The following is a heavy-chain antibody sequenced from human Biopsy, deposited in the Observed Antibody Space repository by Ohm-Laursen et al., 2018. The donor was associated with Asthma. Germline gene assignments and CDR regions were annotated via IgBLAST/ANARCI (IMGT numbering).Heavy chain of an antibody. CDR1: GGTLSNFA. V-gene: IGHV1-69*13. Sequence: SVKVSCKPPGGTLSNFAISWVRQAPGQGLEWLGGIMTVFGATNYAQKFQGRVTITADESTSTAYMEVTSLRSEDTAIYYCARCQVGYSSGWSLLLKKIYYSGMDVWGQGTAVTVSS. CDR2: IMTVFGAT. J-gene: IGHJ6*02. D-gene: IGHD6-19*01. CDR3: ARCQVGYSSGWSLLLKKIYYSGMDV.